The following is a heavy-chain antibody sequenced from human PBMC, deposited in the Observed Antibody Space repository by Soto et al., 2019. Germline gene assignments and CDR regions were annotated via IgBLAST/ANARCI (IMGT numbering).Heavy chain of an antibody. CDR3: AKEGPITNWYFDY. J-gene: IGHJ4*02. Sequence: QVQLVESEGGVVQPGRSLRLSCAASGFTFSNYGMHWVRQAPGKGLEWVTVISYDGNVAYYADYVKGRFTSSRDNSKNTLYLQMNSLRTEDTAVYYCAKEGPITNWYFDYWGRGTLVTVSS. D-gene: IGHD1-1*01. CDR1: GFTFSNYG. CDR2: ISYDGNVA. V-gene: IGHV3-30*18.